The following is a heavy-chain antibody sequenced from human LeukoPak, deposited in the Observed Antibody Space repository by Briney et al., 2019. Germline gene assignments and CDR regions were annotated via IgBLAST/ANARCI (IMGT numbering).Heavy chain of an antibody. Sequence: PGGSLRLSCAASGFTVSSNYMSWVRQAPGKGLEWVSVIYSGGNTYYADSVKGRFTISRDYSKNTLYLQMNSLRAEDTAVYYCARGSSTHGEYYFDYWGQGTLVTVSS. J-gene: IGHJ4*02. CDR2: IYSGGNT. CDR1: GFTVSSNY. CDR3: ARGSSTHGEYYFDY. V-gene: IGHV3-53*01. D-gene: IGHD2-2*01.